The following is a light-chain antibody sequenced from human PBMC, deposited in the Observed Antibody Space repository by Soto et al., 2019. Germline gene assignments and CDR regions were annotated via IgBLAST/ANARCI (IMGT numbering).Light chain of an antibody. CDR2: DVS. CDR3: SSYTSSSTLVV. CDR1: SSDAGGYNL. J-gene: IGLJ3*02. Sequence: QSALTQPASVSGSPGQSITISCTGTSSDAGGYNLVSWYQQHPGKAPKLIIYDVSNRPSGVSNRFSGSKSGNTASLTISGLQSEDEADYHCSSYTSSSTLVVFGGGTKLTVL. V-gene: IGLV2-14*02.